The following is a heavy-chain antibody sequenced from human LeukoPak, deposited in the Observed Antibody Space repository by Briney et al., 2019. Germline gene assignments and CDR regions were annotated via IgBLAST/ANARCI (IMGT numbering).Heavy chain of an antibody. V-gene: IGHV3-48*04. D-gene: IGHD1-26*01. CDR2: ISSSGSTI. Sequence: GGSLRLSCAASGFTFSSYRMNWVRQAPGKGLEWVSYISSSGSTIYYADSVKGRFTISRDNAKNSLYLQMNSLRAEETSVYYCARAGSGRSPDWFDPWGQGTLVTVSS. J-gene: IGHJ5*02. CDR3: ARAGSGRSPDWFDP. CDR1: GFTFSSYR.